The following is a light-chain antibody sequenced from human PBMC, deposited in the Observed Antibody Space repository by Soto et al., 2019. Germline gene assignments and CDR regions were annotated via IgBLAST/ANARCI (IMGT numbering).Light chain of an antibody. CDR1: SSDVGGYNY. J-gene: IGLJ3*02. V-gene: IGLV2-14*01. CDR2: EVS. CDR3: SSYTSSSTLGV. Sequence: QSALTQPASVFGSPGQSITISCTGTSSDVGGYNYVSWYQQHPGKAPKLMIYEVSNRPSGVSNGFSGSKSGNTASLTISGLQAEDEADYYCSSYTSSSTLGVFGGGTKLTVL.